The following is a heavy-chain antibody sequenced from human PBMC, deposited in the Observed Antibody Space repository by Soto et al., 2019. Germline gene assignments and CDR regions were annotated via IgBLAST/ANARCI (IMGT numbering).Heavy chain of an antibody. CDR3: ATRNRRYCSGTCCYRGLVWVDP. Sequence: ASVKVSCKVSGYTLTELSMHWVRQAPGKGLGWMGGFDPEDGETIYAQKFQGRVTMTEDTSTDTAYMELSSLRSEDTAVYYCATRNRRYCSGTCCYRGLVWVDPWGQGTLVTVSS. V-gene: IGHV1-24*01. CDR1: GYTLTELS. J-gene: IGHJ5*01. CDR2: FDPEDGET. D-gene: IGHD2-2*02.